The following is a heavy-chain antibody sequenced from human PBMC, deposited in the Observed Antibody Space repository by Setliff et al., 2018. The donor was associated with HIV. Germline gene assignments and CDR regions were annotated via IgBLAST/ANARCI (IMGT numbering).Heavy chain of an antibody. CDR3: GRVAGYCAPSRCYGYNAFDI. CDR1: GGSISSGSNY. CDR2: IYTSGST. J-gene: IGHJ3*02. Sequence: PSETLSLTCTVSGGSISSGSNYWSWIRQPAGKELEWIGHIYTSGSTNYNPSLKSRVTISVDTSKNQFYLNLSTVTAADTAVYYCGRVAGYCAPSRCYGYNAFDIWGPGTMVTVSS. V-gene: IGHV4-61*09. D-gene: IGHD2-15*01.